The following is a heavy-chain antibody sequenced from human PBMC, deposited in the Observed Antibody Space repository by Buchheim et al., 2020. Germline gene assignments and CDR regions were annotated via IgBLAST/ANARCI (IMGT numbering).Heavy chain of an antibody. CDR1: GFTISRYW. J-gene: IGHJ4*02. D-gene: IGHD4-11*01. CDR3: ARGYSNYAIDY. Sequence: EVQLVESGGGLVQPGGSLRLSCAASGFTISRYWMHWVRQAPGKGLVWVSRTNTDGSSTSYADSVKGRFTISRDNAQNTLYLQMNSPRAEDTAVYYCARGYSNYAIDYWGQGTL. CDR2: TNTDGSST. V-gene: IGHV3-74*01.